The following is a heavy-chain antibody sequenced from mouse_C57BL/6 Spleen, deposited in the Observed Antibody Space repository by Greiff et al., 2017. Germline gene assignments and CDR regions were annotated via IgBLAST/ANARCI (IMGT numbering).Heavy chain of an antibody. CDR3: ARGGYGVLFAY. CDR1: GYTFTSYG. J-gene: IGHJ3*01. Sequence: VQLVESGAELARPGASVKLSCKASGYTFTSYGISWVKQRTGQGLEWIGEIYPRSGNTYYNEKFKGKATLTADKSSSTAYMELRSLTSEDSAVYFCARGGYGVLFAYWGQGTLVTVSA. D-gene: IGHD2-14*01. V-gene: IGHV1-81*01. CDR2: IYPRSGNT.